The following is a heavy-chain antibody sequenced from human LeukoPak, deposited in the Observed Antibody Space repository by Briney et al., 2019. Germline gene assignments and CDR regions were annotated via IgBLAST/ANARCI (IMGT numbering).Heavy chain of an antibody. CDR1: GGSISSYY. V-gene: IGHV4-59*01. J-gene: IGHJ4*02. D-gene: IGHD3-22*01. Sequence: SETLSLTCTVSGGSISSYYWSWIRQPPGKGLEWIGYIYYSGSTNYNPSLKSRVTISVDTSKNQFSLKLSSVTAADTAVYYCARGNYYDSTSDYWGQGTLVTVSS. CDR3: ARGNYYDSTSDY. CDR2: IYYSGST.